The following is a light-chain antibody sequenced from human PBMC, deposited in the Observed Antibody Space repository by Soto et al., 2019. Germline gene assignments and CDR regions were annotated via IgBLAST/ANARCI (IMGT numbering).Light chain of an antibody. V-gene: IGLV7-46*01. J-gene: IGLJ2*01. CDR2: DTD. CDR3: LLSYSGARV. Sequence: QTVVTQEPSLTVSPGGTVTLTCGSSTGAVTNGHYPYWFQQQPGQAPRTLIYDTDNKHSWTPARFSASLLGGKAVLILSGAQPEDEAEHYCLLSYSGARVFGGGTQLPVL. CDR1: TGAVTNGHY.